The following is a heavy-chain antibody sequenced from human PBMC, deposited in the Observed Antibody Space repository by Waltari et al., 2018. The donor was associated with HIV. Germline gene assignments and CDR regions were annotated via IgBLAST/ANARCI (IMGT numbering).Heavy chain of an antibody. J-gene: IGHJ4*02. CDR2: ISWNSGRI. V-gene: IGHV3-9*01. CDR3: AKGPFDY. Sequence: EVQLVESGGGLVQPGRSLRLSCAASGFTFDDYAMHWVRQAPGKGLGWGVGISWNSGRIGYEDSVKGRFTISRDSAKNSVYLEMNSLRTEDTALYYCAKGPFDYWGQGTLVTVSS. CDR1: GFTFDDYA.